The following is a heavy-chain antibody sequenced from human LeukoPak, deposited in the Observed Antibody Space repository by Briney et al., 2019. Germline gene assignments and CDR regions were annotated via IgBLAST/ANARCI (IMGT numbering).Heavy chain of an antibody. J-gene: IGHJ1*01. D-gene: IGHD3-3*01. V-gene: IGHV3-30*04. Sequence: LAGGSLRLSCAASGFTFSSYAMHWVRQAPGKGLGWVAIIPYDGSNKYYADSVKGRFTISRDNSKNTLYLQMNSLRAEDTAVYYCARVGNDFWSGYYAAYFQHWGQGTLVTVSS. CDR3: ARVGNDFWSGYYAAYFQH. CDR1: GFTFSSYA. CDR2: IPYDGSNK.